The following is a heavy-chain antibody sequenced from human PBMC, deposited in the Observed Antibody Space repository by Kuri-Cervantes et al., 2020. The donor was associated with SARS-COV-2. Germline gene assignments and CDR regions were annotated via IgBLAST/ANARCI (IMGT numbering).Heavy chain of an antibody. CDR2: IYHSGST. CDR3: ARAVSGYDYVWGSYRRAYYFDY. V-gene: IGHV4-59*12. J-gene: IGHJ4*02. Sequence: SETLSLTCTVSGGSISSYYWSWIRQPPGKGLEWIGSIYHSGSTYYNPSLKSRVTISVDTSKNQFSLKLSPVTAADTAVYYCARAVSGYDYVWGSYRRAYYFDYWGQGTLVPSPQ. CDR1: GGSISSYY. D-gene: IGHD3-16*02.